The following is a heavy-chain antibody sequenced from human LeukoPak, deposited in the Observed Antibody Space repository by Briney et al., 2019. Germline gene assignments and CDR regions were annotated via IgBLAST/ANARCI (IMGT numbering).Heavy chain of an antibody. J-gene: IGHJ4*02. Sequence: PSETLSLTCTVCGGSMSGDYWNWVREPPGKGREWVGYTSYSGNTYYNPSLRSRVTMSVDTSKNQLSLKLTSATAADTAVYYCARWHSHGRYFDYWGQGALVTVSS. V-gene: IGHV4-59*01. D-gene: IGHD1-26*01. CDR3: ARWHSHGRYFDY. CDR1: GGSMSGDY. CDR2: TSYSGNT.